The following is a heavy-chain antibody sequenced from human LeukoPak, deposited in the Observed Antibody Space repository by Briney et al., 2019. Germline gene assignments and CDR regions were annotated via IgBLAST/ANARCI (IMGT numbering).Heavy chain of an antibody. CDR1: GFAFNSYG. CDR3: AELGITMIGGA. CDR2: ISHDGSNT. V-gene: IGHV3-30*18. J-gene: IGHJ6*04. Sequence: GGSLRLSCAASGFAFNSYGMHWVRQAPGKGLEWLAIISHDGSNTYYADSVKGRFTISRDNAKNSLYLQMNSLRAEDTAVYYCAELGITMIGGAWGKGTTVTISS. D-gene: IGHD3-10*02.